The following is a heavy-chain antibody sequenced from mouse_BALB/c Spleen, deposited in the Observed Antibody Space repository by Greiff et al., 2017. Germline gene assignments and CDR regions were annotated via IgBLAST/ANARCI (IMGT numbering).Heavy chain of an antibody. V-gene: IGHV2-9*02. CDR2: IWAGGRT. J-gene: IGHJ1*01. CDR3: ARAYGNYGYFDV. CDR1: GFSLTSYG. D-gene: IGHD2-10*02. Sequence: VQRVESGPGLVAPSQSLSITCTVSGFSLTSYGVHWVRPPPGKGLEWLGVIWAGGRTNYNSALMSRLSISKDNSKSQVFLKMNSLQTDDTAMYYCARAYGNYGYFDVWGAGTTVTVSS.